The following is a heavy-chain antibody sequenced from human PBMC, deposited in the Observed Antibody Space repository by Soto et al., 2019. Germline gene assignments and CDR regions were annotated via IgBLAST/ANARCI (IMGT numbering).Heavy chain of an antibody. Sequence: SETLSLTCAVSGGSISSGGSSWSWIRQPPGKGLEWLGYIYHSGSTYYNPSLKSRVTISVDTSKNQFSLKLSSVTAADTAVYYCARLYYDSSGYLLDYWGQGTLLTVSS. D-gene: IGHD3-22*01. V-gene: IGHV4-30-2*02. CDR1: GGSISSGGSS. CDR2: IYHSGST. J-gene: IGHJ4*02. CDR3: ARLYYDSSGYLLDY.